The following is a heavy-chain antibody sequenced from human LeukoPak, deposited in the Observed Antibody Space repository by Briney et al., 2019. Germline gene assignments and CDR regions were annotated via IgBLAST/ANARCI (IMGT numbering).Heavy chain of an antibody. V-gene: IGHV4-61*05. CDR3: ARHEYSGSSADY. CDR1: GGSISSSSYY. CDR2: IYYSGST. J-gene: IGHJ4*02. D-gene: IGHD1-26*01. Sequence: PSETLSLTCTVSGGSISSSSYYWSWIRQPPGKGLEWIGYIYYSGSTNYNPSLKSRVTISVDTSKNQFSLKLSSVTAADTAVYYCARHEYSGSSADYWGQGTLVTVSS.